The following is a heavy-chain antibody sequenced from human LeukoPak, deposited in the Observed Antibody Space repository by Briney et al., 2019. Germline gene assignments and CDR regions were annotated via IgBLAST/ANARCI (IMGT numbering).Heavy chain of an antibody. J-gene: IGHJ4*02. V-gene: IGHV7-4-1*02. CDR1: GYTFISYA. Sequence: ASVKVSCKAFGYTFISYAMNWVRQAPGQGLEWMGWINTNTGNPTYAQGFTGRFVFSLDTSVSTAYLQISSLKAEDTAVYYCASTNYYDSSGYSLSGYWGQGTLVTVSS. CDR2: INTNTGNP. D-gene: IGHD3-22*01. CDR3: ASTNYYDSSGYSLSGY.